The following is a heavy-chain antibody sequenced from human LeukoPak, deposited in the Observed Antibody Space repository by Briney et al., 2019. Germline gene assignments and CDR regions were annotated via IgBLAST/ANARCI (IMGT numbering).Heavy chain of an antibody. Sequence: VASVKVSCKASGYTFTSYDINWVRQATGQGLEWMGWINPNSGGTNYAQKFQGRVTMTRDTSISTAYMELSRLRSDDTAVYYCARDTVATGDFDYWGQGTLVTVSS. CDR2: INPNSGGT. CDR1: GYTFTSYD. CDR3: ARDTVATGDFDY. J-gene: IGHJ4*02. D-gene: IGHD4-23*01. V-gene: IGHV1-2*02.